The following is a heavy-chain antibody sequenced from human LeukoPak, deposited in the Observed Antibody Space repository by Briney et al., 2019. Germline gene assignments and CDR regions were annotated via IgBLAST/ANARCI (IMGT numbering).Heavy chain of an antibody. J-gene: IGHJ4*02. Sequence: GGSLRLSCAASGFTFSSYAMSWVRQAPGKGLEWVSAISGSGGSTYYADSVKGRFTISRDNSKNTLYLRMNSLRAEDTAVYYCAKDIAVAGSPPDWGQGTLVTVSS. CDR1: GFTFSSYA. D-gene: IGHD6-19*01. CDR2: ISGSGGST. CDR3: AKDIAVAGSPPD. V-gene: IGHV3-23*01.